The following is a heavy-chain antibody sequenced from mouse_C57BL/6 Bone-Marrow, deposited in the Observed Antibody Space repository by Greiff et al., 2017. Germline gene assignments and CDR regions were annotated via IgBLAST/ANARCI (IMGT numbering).Heavy chain of an antibody. CDR1: GYTFTDYN. CDR2: INPNNGGT. D-gene: IGHD1-1*01. Sequence: EVQLQQSGPELVKPGASVKMSCKASGYTFTDYNMHWVKQSHGKSLEWIGYINPNNGGTSYNQKFKGKAALTVNKSSSTAYMELRSLTSEDSAVYYCARSASTVVPFAYWGQGTLVTVSA. V-gene: IGHV1-22*01. J-gene: IGHJ3*01. CDR3: ARSASTVVPFAY.